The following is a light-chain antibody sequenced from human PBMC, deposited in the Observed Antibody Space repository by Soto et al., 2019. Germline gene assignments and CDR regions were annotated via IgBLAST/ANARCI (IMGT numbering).Light chain of an antibody. Sequence: QSALTQHASVSGSPGQSITISCTGTSSDIGSHNFVSWYQQRPGKAPKLMIFEVTKRPSGVSNRFSASKSGNTASLTISGVQAEDEADYYCCSYAGTTTWVFGGGTKVTVL. CDR2: EVT. J-gene: IGLJ3*02. CDR1: SSDIGSHNF. V-gene: IGLV2-23*02. CDR3: CSYAGTTTWV.